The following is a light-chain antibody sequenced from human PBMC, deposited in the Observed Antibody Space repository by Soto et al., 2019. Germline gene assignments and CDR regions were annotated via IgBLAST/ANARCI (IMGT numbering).Light chain of an antibody. CDR2: DVS. Sequence: QSALTQPASVFGCPGQSITISCTGTSSDVGGYNYVSWYQQHPGKAPKLMIYDVSNRPSGVSNRFSGSKSGNTASLTISGLQAEDEADYYCSSYTSSSNVFGTGTKVPVL. CDR3: SSYTSSSNV. CDR1: SSDVGGYNY. J-gene: IGLJ1*01. V-gene: IGLV2-14*01.